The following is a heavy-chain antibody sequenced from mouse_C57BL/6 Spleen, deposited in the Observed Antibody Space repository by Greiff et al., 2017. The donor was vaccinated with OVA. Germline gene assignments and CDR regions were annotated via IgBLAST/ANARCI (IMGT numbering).Heavy chain of an antibody. CDR2: INPSNGGT. D-gene: IGHD2-5*01. Sequence: QVQLQQSGTELVKPGASVKLSCKASGYTFTSYWMHWVKQRPGQGLEWIGNINPSNGGTNYNEKFKSKATLTVDKSSSTAYMQLSSLTSEDSAVYYCARSDSNYVYAMDYWGQGTSVTVSS. CDR1: GYTFTSYW. V-gene: IGHV1-53*01. CDR3: ARSDSNYVYAMDY. J-gene: IGHJ4*01.